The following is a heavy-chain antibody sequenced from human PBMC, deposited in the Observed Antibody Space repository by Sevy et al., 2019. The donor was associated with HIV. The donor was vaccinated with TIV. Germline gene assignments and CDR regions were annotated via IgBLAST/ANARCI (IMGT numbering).Heavy chain of an antibody. CDR1: GLTFSTYG. J-gene: IGHJ4*02. CDR2: ISGDGSNT. D-gene: IGHD5-18*01. CDR3: AKTYADTTMDLYYYDS. Sequence: GGSLRLSCAASGLTFSTYGMHWVRQAPGKGLEWVALISGDGSNTYYAGSVTGRFTISRDISKKTLYLQMNCLSADDTAMYYCAKTYADTTMDLYYYDSWGQGTLLTVSS. V-gene: IGHV3-30*18.